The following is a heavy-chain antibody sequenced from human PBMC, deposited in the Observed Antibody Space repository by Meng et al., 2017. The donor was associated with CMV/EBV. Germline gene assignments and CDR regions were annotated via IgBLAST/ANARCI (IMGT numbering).Heavy chain of an antibody. J-gene: IGHJ6*02. D-gene: IGHD6-13*01. CDR1: GLTFSSYA. Sequence: GGSLRLSCAASGLTFSSYAMHWVRQAPGKGLEWVAVISYDGSNKYYADSVKGRFTISRDNSKNTLYLQMNSLRAEDTAVYYCARDRKYSSSWYYYYYGMDVWGQGTTVTVSS. CDR3: ARDRKYSSSWYYYYYGMDV. V-gene: IGHV3-30-3*01. CDR2: ISYDGSNK.